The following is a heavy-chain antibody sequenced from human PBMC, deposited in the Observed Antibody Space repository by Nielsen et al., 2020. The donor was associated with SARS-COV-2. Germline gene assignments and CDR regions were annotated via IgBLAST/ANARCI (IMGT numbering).Heavy chain of an antibody. V-gene: IGHV3-74*01. CDR1: AFTFSTYW. CDR3: VRGLQVPNGLAHR. J-gene: IGHJ4*02. D-gene: IGHD3-16*01. Sequence: GSLKISCAASAFTFSTYWMHWVRQAPGKGLVWVSRINSDGSSTSYADSVKGRFTISRDNAKNTLYLQMNSLRAEDTAVYYCVRGLQVPNGLAHRWGQGTRVTVSS. CDR2: INSDGSST.